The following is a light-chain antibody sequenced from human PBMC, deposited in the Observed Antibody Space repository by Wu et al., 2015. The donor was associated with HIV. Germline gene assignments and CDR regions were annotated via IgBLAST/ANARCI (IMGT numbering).Light chain of an antibody. Sequence: DIQMTQSPSTLSASVGDRVTITCRASLNIYIWLAWYQQKPGKVPRLLIYKASNLESGVPSRFSGSGSGTEFTLTISSLQPDDFATYFCLQYNSFSRTFGQGTKGGNQT. J-gene: IGKJ1*01. CDR1: LNIYIW. V-gene: IGKV1-5*03. CDR3: LQYNSFSRT. CDR2: KAS.